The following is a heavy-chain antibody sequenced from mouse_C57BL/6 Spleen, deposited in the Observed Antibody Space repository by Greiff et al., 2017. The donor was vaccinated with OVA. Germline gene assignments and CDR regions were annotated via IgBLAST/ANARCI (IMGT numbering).Heavy chain of an antibody. D-gene: IGHD1-1*01. CDR2: IDPSDSET. CDR1: GYTFTSYW. J-gene: IGHJ1*03. V-gene: IGHV1-52*01. Sequence: QVQLQQSGAELVRPGSSVKLSCKASGYTFTSYWMHWVKQRPIQGLEWIGNIDPSDSETHYNQKFKDKATLTVDKSSSTAYMQLSSLTSEDSAVYYCASTHYYGSSYWYFDVWGTGTTVTVSS. CDR3: ASTHYYGSSYWYFDV.